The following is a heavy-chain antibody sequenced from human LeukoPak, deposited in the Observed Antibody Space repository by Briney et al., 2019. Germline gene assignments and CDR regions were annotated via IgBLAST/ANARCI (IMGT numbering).Heavy chain of an antibody. CDR2: ISGSGGST. V-gene: IGHV3-23*01. Sequence: GGSLRLSCAASGFTFSSYAMSWVRQAPGKGLEWVSAISGSGGSTYYADSVKGRFTISRDNSKNTLYLQMNSLRAEDTAVYYCARAPYDSSGFDYWGQGTLVTVSS. CDR3: ARAPYDSSGFDY. CDR1: GFTFSSYA. J-gene: IGHJ4*02. D-gene: IGHD3-22*01.